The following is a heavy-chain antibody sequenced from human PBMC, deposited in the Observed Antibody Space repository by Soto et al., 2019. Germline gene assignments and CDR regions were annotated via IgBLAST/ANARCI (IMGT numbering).Heavy chain of an antibody. J-gene: IGHJ6*01. Sequence: AETLSITCTVSGGSISIYYWSWIGQPAGRGLEWIGRIYTSGSTNYNPSLKSRVTMPVDTSKNQFSLKLSSVTAADTAVYYCAREGCSGGSCRYYYYGMDVWGQGTTVTVSS. CDR2: IYTSGST. D-gene: IGHD2-15*01. CDR1: GGSISIYY. CDR3: AREGCSGGSCRYYYYGMDV. V-gene: IGHV4-4*07.